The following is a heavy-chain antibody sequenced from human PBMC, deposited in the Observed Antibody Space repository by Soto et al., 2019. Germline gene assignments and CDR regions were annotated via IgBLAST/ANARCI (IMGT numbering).Heavy chain of an antibody. Sequence: ASVKVSCKASGYTFTGYYMHWVRQAPGQGLEWMGWINPNSGGTNYAQKFQGRVTMTRDTSISTAYMELSRLRSDDTAVYYCAGGNSPGRAANWFDPWGQGTLVTVSS. CDR2: INPNSGGT. D-gene: IGHD2-15*01. V-gene: IGHV1-2*02. CDR3: AGGNSPGRAANWFDP. J-gene: IGHJ5*02. CDR1: GYTFTGYY.